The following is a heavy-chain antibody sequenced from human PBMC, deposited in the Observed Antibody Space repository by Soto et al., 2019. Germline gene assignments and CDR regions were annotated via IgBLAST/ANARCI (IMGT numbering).Heavy chain of an antibody. Sequence: QVQLVESGGGVVQPGKSLRLSCAASGFKFRNYAIHWVRQAPGKGLEWLAVIWFDGSKEYYADSVKGRFTISRDNSKNTVFMHMNSLTADDSGVFYCARAHSMMLLDRFDPWGHGTLVTVSS. CDR1: GFKFRNYA. D-gene: IGHD3-16*01. CDR2: IWFDGSKE. CDR3: ARAHSMMLLDRFDP. J-gene: IGHJ5*02. V-gene: IGHV3-33*01.